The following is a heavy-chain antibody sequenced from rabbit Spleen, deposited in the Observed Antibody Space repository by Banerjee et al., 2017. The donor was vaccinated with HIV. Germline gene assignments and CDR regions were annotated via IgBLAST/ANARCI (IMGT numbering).Heavy chain of an antibody. Sequence: QSLEESGGDLVKPGASLTLTCTASGFSFSAGYYMCWVRQAPGKGLEWIACIHGGSNKNIYYASWAKDRFTISKASSTTVTLQLSSLTAADTATYFCARDLTGVIGWNFGWWGQGTLVTVS. CDR1: GFSFSAGYY. V-gene: IGHV1S40*01. D-gene: IGHD1-1*01. CDR3: ARDLTGVIGWNFGW. CDR2: IHGGSNKNI. J-gene: IGHJ4*01.